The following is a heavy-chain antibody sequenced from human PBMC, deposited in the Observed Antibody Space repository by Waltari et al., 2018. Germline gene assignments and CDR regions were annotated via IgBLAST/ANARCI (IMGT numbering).Heavy chain of an antibody. CDR3: ARPGRSGYPRGYFDY. Sequence: QLQLQESGPGLVKPSETLSLTCTVSGGSISSSSYYWGWIRQPPGKGLEWIGSIYHSGSTYYNPSLKSRVTISVDTSKNQFSLKLSSVTAADTAVYYCARPGRSGYPRGYFDYWGQGTLVTVSS. CDR2: IYHSGST. J-gene: IGHJ4*02. V-gene: IGHV4-39*01. D-gene: IGHD3-3*01. CDR1: GGSISSSSYY.